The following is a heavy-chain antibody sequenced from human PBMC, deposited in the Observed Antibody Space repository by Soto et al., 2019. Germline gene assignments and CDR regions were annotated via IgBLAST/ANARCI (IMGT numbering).Heavy chain of an antibody. Sequence: QVQLQESGPGLVKPSQTLSLTCTVSGGSISSGDYYWSWIRQPPGKGLEWIGYIYDSGSTYYNSSLQSRVNITLDTSKNHFSLKLTSVTAADTAVYYCARDNGVGPWGQGTLVTVSS. CDR2: IYDSGST. CDR3: ARDNGVGP. V-gene: IGHV4-30-4*01. D-gene: IGHD2-8*01. J-gene: IGHJ5*02. CDR1: GGSISSGDYY.